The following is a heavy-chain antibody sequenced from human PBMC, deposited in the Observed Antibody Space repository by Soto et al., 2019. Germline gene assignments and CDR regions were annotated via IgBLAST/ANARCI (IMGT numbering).Heavy chain of an antibody. V-gene: IGHV4-34*01. D-gene: IGHD3-10*01. J-gene: IGHJ6*03. CDR3: ARGYGSGSYYEQNYYYYYMDG. CDR1: GGSFSGYY. CDR2: INHSGST. Sequence: SETLSLTCAVYGGSFSGYYWSWIRQPPGKGLEWIGEINHSGSTNYNPSLKSRVTISVDTSKNQLSLKLSSVTAADTAVYYCARGYGSGSYYEQNYYYYYMDGWGKGTTVTVSS.